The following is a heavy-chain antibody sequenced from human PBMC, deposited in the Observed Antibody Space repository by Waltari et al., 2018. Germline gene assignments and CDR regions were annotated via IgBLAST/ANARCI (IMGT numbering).Heavy chain of an antibody. Sequence: QVQLVESGGGLVKPGGSMRLSCAASGFSSSDAYMSWMRQAPGKGLEWISHISRSGTFVYYADSVKGRFTISRDNAKNSLYLQMNSLKDEDTAVYYCARDGGGTNRSYRYFDLWGRGTLVRVSS. CDR3: ARDGGGTNRSYRYFDL. V-gene: IGHV3-11*01. D-gene: IGHD1-26*01. J-gene: IGHJ2*01. CDR2: ISRSGTFV. CDR1: GFSSSDAY.